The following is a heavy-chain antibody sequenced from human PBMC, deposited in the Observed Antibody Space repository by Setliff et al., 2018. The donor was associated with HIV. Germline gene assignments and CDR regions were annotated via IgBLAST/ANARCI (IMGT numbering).Heavy chain of an antibody. CDR2: IVPILGIT. Sequence: ASVKVSCKASGRMFSSYSITWVRQAPGQGLEWMGRIVPILGITKYAQRFQGRVTFTADRSTSTAYMELSSLRSEDTAVYFCARGGDYDSSGYYVTWGQGSLVTVSS. CDR1: GRMFSSYS. V-gene: IGHV1-69*02. CDR3: ARGGDYDSSGYYVT. D-gene: IGHD3-22*01. J-gene: IGHJ4*02.